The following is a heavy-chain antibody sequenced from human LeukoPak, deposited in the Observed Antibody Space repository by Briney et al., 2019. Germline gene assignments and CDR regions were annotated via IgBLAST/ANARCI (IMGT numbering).Heavy chain of an antibody. CDR3: AKWGDYDILTGYYDSDY. CDR2: VSGRDDST. Sequence: GASLRLSCAASGFTSSNYAMSWVRQAPGKGLEWVSAVSGRDDSTYYADSVKGRFTISRDNSKNTLYLQMNSLRAEDTAVYYCAKWGDYDILTGYYDSDYWGQGTLVTVSS. V-gene: IGHV3-23*01. D-gene: IGHD3-9*01. J-gene: IGHJ4*02. CDR1: GFTSSNYA.